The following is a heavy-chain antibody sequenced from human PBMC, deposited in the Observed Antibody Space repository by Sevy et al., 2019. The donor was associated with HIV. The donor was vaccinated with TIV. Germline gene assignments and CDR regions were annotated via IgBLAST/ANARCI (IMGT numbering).Heavy chain of an antibody. CDR1: GFRFDDYA. Sequence: GGSLRLSCAASGFRFDDYAMHWVRQVPGKSPEWVSGISWNSYRIDYADSVRGRFTISRDNAKNSLSLQMNSLRVEVTALYYCAKGMGGIETLDYYSYYGMDVWGQGTTVTVSS. CDR3: AKGMGGIETLDYYSYYGMDV. CDR2: ISWNSYRI. V-gene: IGHV3-9*01. J-gene: IGHJ6*02. D-gene: IGHD2-21*01.